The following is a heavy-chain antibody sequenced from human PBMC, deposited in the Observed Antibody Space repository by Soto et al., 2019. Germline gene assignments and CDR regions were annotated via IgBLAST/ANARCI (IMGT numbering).Heavy chain of an antibody. J-gene: IGHJ4*02. CDR3: THRRNVYSDSVAEFEY. D-gene: IGHD4-17*01. CDR2: IFWTNDV. V-gene: IGHV2-5*01. CDR1: GFSLRSPGVG. Sequence: QITLKESGPTLVKPTQTLTLTCTLSGFSLRSPGVGVGWIRQTPGKALEWLALIFWTNDVRYSPSLRSRLTITKDTSKNQAVLTMTNVDPVDTGTYYCTHRRNVYSDSVAEFEYWGQGTLVSVSS.